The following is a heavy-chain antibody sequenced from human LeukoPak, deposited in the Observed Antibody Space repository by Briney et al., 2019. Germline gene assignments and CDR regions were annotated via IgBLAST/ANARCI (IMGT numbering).Heavy chain of an antibody. D-gene: IGHD2-8*02. J-gene: IGHJ4*02. CDR1: GFTFSTYA. Sequence: GGSLRLSCAASGFTFSTYAMHWVRQAPGKGLEWVAVISYDGTTKYHADSVKGRFTISRDNSKNTLYLQMNTLRAEDTAVYYCATYWAFDYWGQGTLVTVSS. V-gene: IGHV3-30-3*01. CDR2: ISYDGTTK. CDR3: ATYWAFDY.